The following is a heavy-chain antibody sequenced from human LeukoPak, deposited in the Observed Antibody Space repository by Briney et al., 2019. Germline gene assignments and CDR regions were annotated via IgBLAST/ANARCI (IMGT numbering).Heavy chain of an antibody. Sequence: ASVKVSCKASGYTFTGYYMHWVRQAPGQGLEWMGWINPNSGGTNYAQKFQGRVTMTRDTSISTACMELSRLRSDDTAVYYCARTQVGATPIDYWGQGTLVTVSS. CDR3: ARTQVGATPIDY. V-gene: IGHV1-2*02. CDR1: GYTFTGYY. D-gene: IGHD1-26*01. J-gene: IGHJ4*02. CDR2: INPNSGGT.